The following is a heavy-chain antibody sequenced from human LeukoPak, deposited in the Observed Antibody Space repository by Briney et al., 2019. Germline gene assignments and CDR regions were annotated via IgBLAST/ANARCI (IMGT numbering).Heavy chain of an antibody. CDR2: ISGSGGST. V-gene: IGHV3-23*01. CDR3: AKDRGMFLVGYLDY. D-gene: IGHD2-15*01. CDR1: GFTSSSYA. J-gene: IGHJ4*02. Sequence: SGGSLRLSCAASGFTSSSYAMSWVRQAPGKGLEWVSAISGSGGSTYYADSVKGRFTISRDNSKNTLYLQMNSLRAEDTAVYYCAKDRGMFLVGYLDYWGQGTLVTVSS.